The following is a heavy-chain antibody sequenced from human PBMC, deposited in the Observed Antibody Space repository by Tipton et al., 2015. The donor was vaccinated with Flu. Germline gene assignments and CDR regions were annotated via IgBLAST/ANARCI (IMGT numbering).Heavy chain of an antibody. CDR3: ATLVSTRPGGFDV. J-gene: IGHJ3*01. D-gene: IGHD6-6*01. V-gene: IGHV5-51*01. CDR2: IYPGDSDT. Sequence: QLVQSGAEVKKPGESLKISCKASGYGFSIYWIGWVRQMPGKGLEWMGLIYPGDSDTRYSPSFQGQVTMSADKSLTTAYLQWSSLKASDPALYYCATLVSTRPGGFDVWGQGTMVTVSS. CDR1: GYGFSIYW.